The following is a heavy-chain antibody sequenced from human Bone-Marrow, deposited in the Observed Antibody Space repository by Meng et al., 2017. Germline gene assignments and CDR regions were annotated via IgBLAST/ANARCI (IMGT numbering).Heavy chain of an antibody. D-gene: IGHD1-26*01. V-gene: IGHV3-21*06. CDR1: GFTFSSYS. J-gene: IGHJ4*02. CDR2: ISSSSSYI. Sequence: GESLKISCAASGFTFSSYSMNWVRQAPGKGLEWVSSISSSSSYIYYADSVKGRFTISRDNAKNTVYLQMNSLRAEDTAVYYCSRDRSYSSDYWGQGALVTVSS. CDR3: SRDRSYSSDY.